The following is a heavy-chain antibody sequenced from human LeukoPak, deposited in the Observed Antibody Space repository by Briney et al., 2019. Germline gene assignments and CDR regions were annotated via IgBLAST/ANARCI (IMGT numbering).Heavy chain of an antibody. CDR3: ARGILEWVTIGYAFDI. Sequence: ASVKVSCKASGYTFTGYYMHWVRQAPGQGLEWMGWINPNSGGTNYAQKFQGRVTMTRDTSISTAYMELSRLRSDDTAVYYCARGILEWVTIGYAFDIWGQGTMVTVSS. CDR2: INPNSGGT. D-gene: IGHD3-3*01. CDR1: GYTFTGYY. J-gene: IGHJ3*02. V-gene: IGHV1-2*02.